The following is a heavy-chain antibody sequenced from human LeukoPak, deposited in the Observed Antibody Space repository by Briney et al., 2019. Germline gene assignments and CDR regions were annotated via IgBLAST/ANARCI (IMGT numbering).Heavy chain of an antibody. CDR1: GFTFSTYW. D-gene: IGHD2-2*02. Sequence: GSLRLSCAASGFTFSTYWMHWVRQAPGKGLVWVSRINSDGSSTIYADSVKGRFTISRDNAKNTLSLQMNSLRAEDTAVYYCAREGGYCSSTSCYKYFDYWGQGTLVTVSS. CDR2: INSDGSST. J-gene: IGHJ4*02. V-gene: IGHV3-74*01. CDR3: AREGGYCSSTSCYKYFDY.